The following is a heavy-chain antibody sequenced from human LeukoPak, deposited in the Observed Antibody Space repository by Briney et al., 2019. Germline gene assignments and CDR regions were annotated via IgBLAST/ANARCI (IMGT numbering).Heavy chain of an antibody. CDR3: ARGAAGTSLYFDY. V-gene: IGHV4-38-2*02. Sequence: SETLSLTCTVSGYSISSGYYWGWIRQPPGKGLEWIGSIYHSGSTYYNPSLKSRVTISVDTSKNQFSLKLSSVTAADTAVYYCARGAAGTSLYFDYWGQGTLVTVSS. CDR1: GYSISSGYY. D-gene: IGHD6-13*01. CDR2: IYHSGST. J-gene: IGHJ4*02.